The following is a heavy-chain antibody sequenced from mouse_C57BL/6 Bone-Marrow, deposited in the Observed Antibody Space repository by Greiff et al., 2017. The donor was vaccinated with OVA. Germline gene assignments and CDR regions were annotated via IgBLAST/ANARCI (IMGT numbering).Heavy chain of an antibody. Sequence: QVQLQQPGAELVKPGASVKLSCKASGYTFTSYWMHWVKQRPGQGLEWIGMIHPNSGSTNYNEKFKSKATLTVDKSSSTAYMQLSSLTSEDSAVYYCARDGAPNWDVGAWFAYWGQGTLVTVSA. V-gene: IGHV1-64*01. CDR1: GYTFTSYW. J-gene: IGHJ3*01. CDR2: IHPNSGST. CDR3: ARDGAPNWDVGAWFAY. D-gene: IGHD4-1*01.